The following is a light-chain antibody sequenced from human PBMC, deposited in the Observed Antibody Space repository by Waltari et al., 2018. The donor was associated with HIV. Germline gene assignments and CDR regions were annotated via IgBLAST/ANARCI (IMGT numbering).Light chain of an antibody. Sequence: QYALTQSASVSGSPGQSITISCTGTSSDVGSYNLVSWYQQHPGKAPKVMIYEVSKRPSGVSNRFSGSKSGNTASLTISGLQAEDEADYYCCSYAGSSTFWVFGGGTKLTVL. CDR2: EVS. J-gene: IGLJ3*02. CDR1: SSDVGSYNL. CDR3: CSYAGSSTFWV. V-gene: IGLV2-23*02.